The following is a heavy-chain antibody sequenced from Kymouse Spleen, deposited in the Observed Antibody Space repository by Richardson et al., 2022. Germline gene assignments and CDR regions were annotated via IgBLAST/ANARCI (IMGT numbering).Heavy chain of an antibody. V-gene: IGHV3-9*01. Sequence: EVQLVESGGGLVQPGRSLRLSCAASGFTFDDYAMHWVRQAPGKGLEWVSGISWNSGSIGYADSVKGRFTISRDNAKNSLYLQMNSLRAEDTALYYCAKDCSGSYKDYYYGMDVWGQGTTVTVSS. CDR3: AKDCSGSYKDYYYGMDV. D-gene: IGHD3-10*01. J-gene: IGHJ6*02. CDR1: GFTFDDYA. CDR2: ISWNSGSI.